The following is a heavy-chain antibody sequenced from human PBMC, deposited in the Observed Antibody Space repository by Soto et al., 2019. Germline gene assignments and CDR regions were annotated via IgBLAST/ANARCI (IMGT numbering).Heavy chain of an antibody. CDR3: ARNSRDYDVWSGYYRGEFGY. CDR2: VSAYTGNT. CDR1: GYTFTSYG. V-gene: IGHV1-18*01. Sequence: GASVKVSCKASGYTFTSYGISWVRQAPGQGLERMGWVSAYTGNTNYAQKLQGRVTMTTDTSTSTAYMELRSLRSDDTAVYYCARNSRDYDVWSGYYRGEFGYWG. D-gene: IGHD3-3*01. J-gene: IGHJ4*01.